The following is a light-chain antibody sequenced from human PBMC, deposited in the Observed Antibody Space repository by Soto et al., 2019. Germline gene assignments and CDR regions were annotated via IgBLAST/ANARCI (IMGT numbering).Light chain of an antibody. V-gene: IGLV8-61*01. CDR2: STN. CDR1: SGSVSTSYY. CDR3: VLYMGSGTEV. J-gene: IGLJ2*01. Sequence: QTVVTQEQSFSVSPGGTVTLTCGLSSGSVSTSYYPSWYQQTPGQAPRTLIYSTNTRSSGVPDRFSGSILGNKAALTITGAQADDESDYYCVLYMGSGTEVFGGGTKLTVL.